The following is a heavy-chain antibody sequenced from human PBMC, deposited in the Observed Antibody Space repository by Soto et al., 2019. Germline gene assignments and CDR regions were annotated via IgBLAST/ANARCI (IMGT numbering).Heavy chain of an antibody. Sequence: SGPTLVNPTQTLTLACTFSGFSLTTTGVGVAWIRQPPGKALEWLALIYWDDGKRYSPSPSLKNRLTITNDTSQNQVVLTMANMDPMGKATYYSAHRSYKGGARPGHFWGQGTLVTVSS. CDR2: IYWDDGK. CDR3: AHRSYKGGARPGHF. V-gene: IGHV2-5*02. J-gene: IGHJ4*02. D-gene: IGHD3-10*01. CDR1: GFSLTTTGVG.